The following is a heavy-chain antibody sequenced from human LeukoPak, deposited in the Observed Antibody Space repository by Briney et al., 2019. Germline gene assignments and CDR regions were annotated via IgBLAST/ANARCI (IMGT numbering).Heavy chain of an antibody. D-gene: IGHD6-6*01. Sequence: GTSVKVSCKASGFTFTSSAMQWVRQARGQRLEWIGWIVVGSGNTNYAQKFQERVTITRDMSTSTAYMELSRLRSDDTAVYYCARGIAARRSDYWGQGTLVTVSS. CDR3: ARGIAARRSDY. CDR1: GFTFTSSA. CDR2: IVVGSGNT. V-gene: IGHV1-58*02. J-gene: IGHJ4*02.